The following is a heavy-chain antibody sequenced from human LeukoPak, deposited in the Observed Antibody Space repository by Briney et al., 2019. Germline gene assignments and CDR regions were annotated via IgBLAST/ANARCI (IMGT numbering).Heavy chain of an antibody. J-gene: IGHJ1*01. D-gene: IGHD6-13*01. CDR2: ISYDGSNK. V-gene: IGHV3-30*18. CDR3: AKEERDSSSSSLYFQH. Sequence: GGSLRLSCAASGFTFSSYGMHWVRQAPGKGLEWVAVISYDGSNKYYADSVKGRFTISRDNSKNTLYLQMNSLRAEDTAVYYCAKEERDSSSSSLYFQHWGQGTLVTVSS. CDR1: GFTFSSYG.